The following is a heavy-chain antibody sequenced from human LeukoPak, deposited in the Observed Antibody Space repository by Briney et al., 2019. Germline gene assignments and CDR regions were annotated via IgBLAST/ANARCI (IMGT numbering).Heavy chain of an antibody. CDR3: AREYCSSTSCYRGYNWFDP. Sequence: ASVKVSCKASGYTFTSYDINWVRQATGQGLEWMGWMNPNSGNTGYAQKFQGRVTITRNTSISTAYMELSSLRSEDTAVYYCAREYCSSTSCYRGYNWFDPWGQGTLVTVSS. V-gene: IGHV1-8*03. D-gene: IGHD2-2*01. J-gene: IGHJ5*02. CDR2: MNPNSGNT. CDR1: GYTFTSYD.